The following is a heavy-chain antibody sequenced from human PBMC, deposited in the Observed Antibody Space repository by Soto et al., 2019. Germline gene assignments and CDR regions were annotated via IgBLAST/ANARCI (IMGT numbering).Heavy chain of an antibody. J-gene: IGHJ4*02. CDR2: MSDSAASA. CDR3: GGRANAAVYYTY. D-gene: IGHD1-26*01. Sequence: EVQVLESGGGLVQPGGSLRLSCAASGLTFSTYAVSWVRQAPGKGLEWVSSMSDSAASANYGDSVKGRFTISRDNSKNTFYLQMNSLGAEDTAVYYCGGRANAAVYYTYWGQGTLVTVSS. V-gene: IGHV3-23*01. CDR1: GLTFSTYA.